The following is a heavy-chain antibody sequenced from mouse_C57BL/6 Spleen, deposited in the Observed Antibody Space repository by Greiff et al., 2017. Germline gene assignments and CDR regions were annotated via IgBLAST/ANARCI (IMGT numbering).Heavy chain of an antibody. CDR2: FHPYNDDT. V-gene: IGHV1-47*01. D-gene: IGHD2-2*01. CDR1: GYTFTTYP. J-gene: IGHJ3*01. CDR3: ATRLWLRRAWFAY. Sequence: VQLQQSGAELVKPGASVKMSCKASGYTFTTYPIEWMKQNHGKSLEWIGNFHPYNDDTKYNEKFKGKATLTVEKSSSTVYLELSRLTSDDSAVYYCATRLWLRRAWFAYWGQGTLVTVSA.